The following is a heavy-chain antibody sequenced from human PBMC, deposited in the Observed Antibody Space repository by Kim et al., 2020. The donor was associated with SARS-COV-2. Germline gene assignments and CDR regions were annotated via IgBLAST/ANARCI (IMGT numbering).Heavy chain of an antibody. V-gene: IGHV3-15*01. CDR1: GFTVNYFS. D-gene: IGHD5-12*01. CDR3: STRATPGSTAEDFQH. Sequence: WGSLRLSCASSGFTVNYFSMNWVRQAPWKGLEWIGRIINRADGKTTQYTAHLKCRVTISRDASDNTLYRQMSGLKTEDTAVYYCSTRATPGSTAEDFQHWGHCTLVTVSS. J-gene: IGHJ1*01. CDR2: IINRADGKTT.